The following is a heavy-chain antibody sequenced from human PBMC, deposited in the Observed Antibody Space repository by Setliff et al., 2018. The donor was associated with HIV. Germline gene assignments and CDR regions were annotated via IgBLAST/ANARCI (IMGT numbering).Heavy chain of an antibody. Sequence: SETLSLTCSVSGGSIRSHWSWIRQPPGKGLEWVGYIHYSGSTKYNSSLKRRVTMSIDTSKNQFSLKLSPATAADTAIYYCARVDRVESAFDIWGQGAMVTVS. CDR1: GGSIRSH. CDR3: ARVDRVESAFDI. CDR2: IHYSGST. D-gene: IGHD2-15*01. J-gene: IGHJ3*02. V-gene: IGHV4-59*11.